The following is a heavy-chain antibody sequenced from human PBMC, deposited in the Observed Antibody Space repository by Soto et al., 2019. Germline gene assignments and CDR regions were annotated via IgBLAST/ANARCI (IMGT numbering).Heavy chain of an antibody. CDR2: FSLSGTT. CDR3: ARGMTPPGAPAWYYFDS. D-gene: IGHD2-8*02. J-gene: IGHJ4*02. V-gene: IGHV4-4*07. CDR1: GASITGTSY. Sequence: LETLSLTCTVSGASITGTSYWSWIRQPAGKGLEWIGRFSLSGTTNYNPSLRSRVTMSADVSKNQFSLRLTSVTAADTALYYCARGMTPPGAPAWYYFDSWGQGTLVTVSS.